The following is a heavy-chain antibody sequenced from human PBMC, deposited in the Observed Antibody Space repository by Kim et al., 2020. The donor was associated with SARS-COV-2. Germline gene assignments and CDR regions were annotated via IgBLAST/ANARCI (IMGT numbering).Heavy chain of an antibody. D-gene: IGHD6-13*01. Sequence: SQKFQGRVTITRDTSASTAYMELSSLRSEDTAVYYCARDYSPHSSNAFDIWGQGTMVTVSS. CDR3: ARDYSPHSSNAFDI. J-gene: IGHJ3*02. V-gene: IGHV1-3*01.